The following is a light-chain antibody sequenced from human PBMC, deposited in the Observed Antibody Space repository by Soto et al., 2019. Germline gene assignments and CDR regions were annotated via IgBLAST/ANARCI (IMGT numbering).Light chain of an antibody. CDR1: QSVSSY. CDR3: QQRSNWPPRFT. CDR2: DAS. Sequence: EIVLTQSPATLSLSPGERATLSCRASQSVSSYLAWYQQKPGQAPRLLIYDASNRATGIPARFSGSGSGTDFTLTISCLEPEDFGVYYCQQRSNWPPRFTFGPGTKVAI. J-gene: IGKJ3*01. V-gene: IGKV3-11*01.